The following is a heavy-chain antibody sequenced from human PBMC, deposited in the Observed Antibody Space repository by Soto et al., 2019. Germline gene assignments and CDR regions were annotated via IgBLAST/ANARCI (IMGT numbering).Heavy chain of an antibody. V-gene: IGHV1-69*01. D-gene: IGHD6-13*01. CDR3: ARGIGSSSEAWYFDL. Sequence: QVQLVQSGAEVKKPGSSVKVSCKASGGTFSSYAISWVRQAPGQGLEWMGGVIPIFGTPNYAQNFQDRVTITADESTSTAYMELSGLRSEGTAVYYCARGIGSSSEAWYFDLWGRGTLVSVSS. J-gene: IGHJ2*01. CDR1: GGTFSSYA. CDR2: VIPIFGTP.